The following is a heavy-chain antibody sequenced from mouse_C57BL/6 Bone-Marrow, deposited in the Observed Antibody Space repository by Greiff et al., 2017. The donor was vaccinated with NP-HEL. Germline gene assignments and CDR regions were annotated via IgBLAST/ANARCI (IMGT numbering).Heavy chain of an antibody. J-gene: IGHJ3*01. CDR3: ARSASGFYGSSPFAY. CDR1: GFNIKDYY. Sequence: EVQLQQSGAELVKPGASVKLSCTASGFNIKDYYMHWVKQRTEQGLEWIGRIDPEDGETKYAPKFQGKTTITADTSSNTPYLQLSSLTSEDTAVYYCARSASGFYGSSPFAYWGQGTLVTVSA. D-gene: IGHD1-1*01. V-gene: IGHV14-2*01. CDR2: IDPEDGET.